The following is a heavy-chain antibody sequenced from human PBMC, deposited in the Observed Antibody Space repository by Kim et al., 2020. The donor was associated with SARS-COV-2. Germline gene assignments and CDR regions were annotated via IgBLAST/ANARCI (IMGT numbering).Heavy chain of an antibody. CDR1: GGSISSYY. Sequence: SETLSLTCTVSGGSISSYYWSWIRQPPGKGLEWIGYIYYSGSTNYNPSLKSRVTISVDTSKNQFSLKLSSVTAADTAVYYCARLGGPVRLLEWLLQRGYYFCGMDVGGQGTTVTVSS. D-gene: IGHD3-3*01. J-gene: IGHJ6*02. CDR2: IYYSGST. V-gene: IGHV4-59*01. CDR3: ARLGGPVRLLEWLLQRGYYFCGMDV.